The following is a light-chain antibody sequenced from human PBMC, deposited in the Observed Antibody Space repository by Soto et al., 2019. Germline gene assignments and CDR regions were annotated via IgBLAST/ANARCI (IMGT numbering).Light chain of an antibody. V-gene: IGLV1-44*01. CDR3: AAWDDRLNGWV. CDR1: RSNMGIST. CDR2: NNN. J-gene: IGLJ3*02. Sequence: QSVLTQPPSSSGTPGQRVTMSCSGSRSNMGISTVSWYQQLPGTAPKLLMYNNNQRPSGVPDRFSGSKSGTSASLAISGLQSEDEADYYCAAWDDRLNGWVFGGGTKLTVL.